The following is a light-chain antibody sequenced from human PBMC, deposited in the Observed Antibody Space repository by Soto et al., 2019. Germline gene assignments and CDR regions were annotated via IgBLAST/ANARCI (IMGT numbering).Light chain of an antibody. V-gene: IGKV1-5*03. CDR3: QQYNHYPWT. J-gene: IGKJ1*01. CDR2: EAS. Sequence: DIQMTQSPSTLSASVGDRVTITCRASQSIRSWLAWYQQKPGKAPKLLIYEASSLKSGVPSGFSGSGSGTDFTLTISSLQPDDFATYYCQQYNHYPWTFGQGTKVEIK. CDR1: QSIRSW.